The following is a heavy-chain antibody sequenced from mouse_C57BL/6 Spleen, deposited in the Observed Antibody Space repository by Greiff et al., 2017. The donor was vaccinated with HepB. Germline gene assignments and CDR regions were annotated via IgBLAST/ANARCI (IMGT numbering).Heavy chain of an antibody. Sequence: EVKVVESEGGLVQPGSSMKLSCTASGFTFSDYYMAWVRQVPEKGLEWVANINYDGSSTYYLDSLKSRFIISRDNAKNILYLQMSSLKSEDTATYYCARVNYPGAMDYWGQGTSVTVSS. CDR3: ARVNYPGAMDY. V-gene: IGHV5-16*01. CDR2: INYDGSST. CDR1: GFTFSDYY. J-gene: IGHJ4*01.